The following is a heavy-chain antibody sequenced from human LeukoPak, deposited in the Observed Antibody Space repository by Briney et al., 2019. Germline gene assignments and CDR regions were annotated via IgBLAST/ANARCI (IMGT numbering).Heavy chain of an antibody. Sequence: PGGSLRLSCAASGFTFSTYGMHWVRQAPGKGLEWVSFIRYVGINKYYADSVKGRFTISRDNSKNTLYLQMNSLRPEDTALYYCARDSGEYSSGWGDYWGQGTLVTVSS. CDR3: ARDSGEYSSGWGDY. CDR2: IRYVGINK. CDR1: GFTFSTYG. V-gene: IGHV3-30*02. D-gene: IGHD6-19*01. J-gene: IGHJ4*02.